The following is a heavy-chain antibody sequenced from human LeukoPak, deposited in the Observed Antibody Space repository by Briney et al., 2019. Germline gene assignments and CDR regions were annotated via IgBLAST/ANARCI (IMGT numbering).Heavy chain of an antibody. CDR1: GFTFSSYG. V-gene: IGHV3-48*02. CDR2: IRSSSSTM. J-gene: IGHJ4*02. Sequence: GGSLRLSCAASGFTFSSYGMSWVRQAPGKGLEWVSYIRSSSSTMYYADSVKGRFTISRDNAKSSLYLQMSSLRDEDTAVYYCARARGYNHGPQDYYFDHWGQGTLVTVSS. D-gene: IGHD5-18*01. CDR3: ARARGYNHGPQDYYFDH.